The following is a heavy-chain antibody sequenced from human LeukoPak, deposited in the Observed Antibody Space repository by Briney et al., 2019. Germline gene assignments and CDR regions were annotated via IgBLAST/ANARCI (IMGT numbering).Heavy chain of an antibody. J-gene: IGHJ4*02. D-gene: IGHD3-22*01. Sequence: ASVKVSCKASGYTFTSYGISWVRQAPGQGLEWMGWISAYNGNTNYAQKLQGRVTMTTDTSTSTAYMELRSLRSDDTAVYYCARALTPYDSSGYYDYWGQGTLVTVSS. CDR1: GYTFTSYG. CDR3: ARALTPYDSSGYYDY. CDR2: ISAYNGNT. V-gene: IGHV1-18*01.